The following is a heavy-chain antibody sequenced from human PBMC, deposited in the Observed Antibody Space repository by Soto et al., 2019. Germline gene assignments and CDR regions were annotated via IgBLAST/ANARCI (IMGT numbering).Heavy chain of an antibody. CDR1: GASISSYF. J-gene: IGHJ4*02. CDR3: GAYDSGGYI. V-gene: IGHV4-59*08. CDR2: INYSGTT. Sequence: QVQLPESGPGLVKASETLSLTCTVSGASISSYFWNWIRQSPGKGLEYIGYINYSGTTYYTPALRGRVTVSVDTSKEQFSLNLNSVTAADTAVYYCGAYDSGGYIWGQGTLVSVSS. D-gene: IGHD3-22*01.